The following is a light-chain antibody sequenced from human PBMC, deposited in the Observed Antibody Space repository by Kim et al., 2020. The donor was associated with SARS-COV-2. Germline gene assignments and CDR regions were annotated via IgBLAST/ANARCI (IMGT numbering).Light chain of an antibody. Sequence: QSTTVSCSGTSSDVGNSNLVSWYRQRPGKAPKLIIFEVSKRPSGVSARFSGSKSGDTASLTISGLQAEDEGDYYCCSYAGSSTFVVFGGGTQLTVL. CDR3: CSYAGSSTFVV. CDR1: SSDVGNSNL. J-gene: IGLJ2*01. V-gene: IGLV2-23*02. CDR2: EVS.